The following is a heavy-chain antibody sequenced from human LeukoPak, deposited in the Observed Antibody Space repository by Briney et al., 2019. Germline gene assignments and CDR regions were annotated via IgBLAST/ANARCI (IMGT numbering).Heavy chain of an antibody. CDR3: ARIHPTYFCDSSGHTSGS. CDR2: INPTGGST. Sequence: ASVKVSCKASGYTFTSYYMHWVRQAPGQGLEWMGLINPTGGSTGYAQKFQGRVTMTRDMSTSTDYMELSSLRSEDTAVYYCARIHPTYFCDSSGHTSGSWGQGTLVTVSS. D-gene: IGHD3-22*01. CDR1: GYTFTSYY. V-gene: IGHV1-46*01. J-gene: IGHJ5*02.